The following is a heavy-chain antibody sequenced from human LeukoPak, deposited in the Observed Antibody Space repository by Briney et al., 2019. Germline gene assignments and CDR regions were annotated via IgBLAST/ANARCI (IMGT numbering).Heavy chain of an antibody. CDR2: ISGSGGST. Sequence: PGGSLRLSCVASGFTFNNYAMTWVRQAPGKGLEWVSAISGSGGSTYYADSVKGRFTISRDNSKNTLYLQMNSLRAEDTAVYYCATTRRITMIVVVITPFDYWGQGTLVTVSS. CDR3: ATTRRITMIVVVITPFDY. D-gene: IGHD3-22*01. J-gene: IGHJ4*02. CDR1: GFTFNNYA. V-gene: IGHV3-23*01.